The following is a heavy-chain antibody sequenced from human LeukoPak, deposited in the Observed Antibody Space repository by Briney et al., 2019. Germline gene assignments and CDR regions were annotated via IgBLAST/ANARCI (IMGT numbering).Heavy chain of an antibody. V-gene: IGHV4-39*01. CDR1: GGPISSYY. D-gene: IGHD5-24*01. CDR3: ARNRDGYNSFDY. J-gene: IGHJ4*02. CDR2: IYYSGST. Sequence: SETLSLTCTVSGGPISSYYWGWIRQPPGKGLEWIGSIYYSGSTYYNPSLKSRVTISVDTSKNQFSLKLSSVTAADTAVYYCARNRDGYNSFDYWGQGTLVTVSS.